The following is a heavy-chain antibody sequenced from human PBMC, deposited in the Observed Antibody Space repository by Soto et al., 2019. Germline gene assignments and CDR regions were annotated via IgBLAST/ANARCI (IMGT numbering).Heavy chain of an antibody. CDR1: GFTFSNAW. CDR3: TTERYYDFWSGYLCRGVDCMDV. D-gene: IGHD3-3*01. V-gene: IGHV3-15*01. Sequence: GGSLRLSCAASGFTFSNAWMSWVRQAPGKGLEWVGRIKSKTDGGTTDYAAPVKGRFTISRDDSKNTLYLQMNSLKTEDTAVYYCTTERYYDFWSGYLCRGVDCMDVWGKGTTVTVSS. CDR2: IKSKTDGGTT. J-gene: IGHJ6*04.